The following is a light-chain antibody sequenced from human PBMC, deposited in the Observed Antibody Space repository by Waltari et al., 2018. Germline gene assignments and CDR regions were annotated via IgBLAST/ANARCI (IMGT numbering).Light chain of an antibody. J-gene: IGKJ1*01. CDR2: GES. CDR1: QSVSSNF. Sequence: EIVLTQSPGTLSLSPGERATLSCRASQSVSSNFLAWYQQKPGQAPRLLIYGESSRATGIPDRFSGSGSGTDFTLTISRLEPEDFAVYYCQQYGSFWTFGQGTKVEIK. V-gene: IGKV3-20*01. CDR3: QQYGSFWT.